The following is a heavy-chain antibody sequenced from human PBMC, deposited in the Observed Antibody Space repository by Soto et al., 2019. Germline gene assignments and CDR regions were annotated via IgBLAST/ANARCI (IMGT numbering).Heavy chain of an antibody. D-gene: IGHD6-19*01. V-gene: IGHV6-1*01. CDR2: TYFGSTCSS. Sequence: SQTLSLTCAISRDSVSSINSAWNWIRQSPSRGLEWLGRTYFGSTCSSYYAPSVKCRINITADPSKNQFSLQLHSVTADDTAVYFCARGASLGWLAFYIVHWGQGNLVSVSS. J-gene: IGHJ4*02. CDR3: ARGASLGWLAFYIVH. CDR1: RDSVSSINSA.